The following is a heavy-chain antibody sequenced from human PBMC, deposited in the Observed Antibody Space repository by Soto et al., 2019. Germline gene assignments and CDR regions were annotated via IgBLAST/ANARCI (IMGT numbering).Heavy chain of an antibody. CDR2: SAHYNGKT. Sequence: QVQLVQSGAEVKRPGASVKVSCRASGYIFNHYGINWVRQAPGQVGEWVGGSAHYNGKTNSLKTLQDGSSMSIDTSARTAYLEVRSLTSADTGVYFCAREAGSRTYYPLELDYWGQGTLVTVSS. D-gene: IGHD2-2*01. CDR1: GYIFNHYG. J-gene: IGHJ4*02. CDR3: AREAGSRTYYPLELDY. V-gene: IGHV1-18*04.